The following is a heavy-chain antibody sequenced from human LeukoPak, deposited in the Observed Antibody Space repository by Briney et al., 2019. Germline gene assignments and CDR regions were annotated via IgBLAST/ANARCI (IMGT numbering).Heavy chain of an antibody. CDR1: GFTFSSYA. CDR2: ISYDGSNK. V-gene: IGHV3-30-3*01. J-gene: IGHJ6*02. D-gene: IGHD4-17*01. Sequence: PGGSLRLSCAASGFTFSSYAMHWVRKAPGKGLEGGPVISYDGSNKYYADSVKGRFTISRDNSKNTLYLQMNSLRAEDTAVYYCARPMTTVTTYYYYYGMDVWGQGTTVTVSS. CDR3: ARPMTTVTTYYYYYGMDV.